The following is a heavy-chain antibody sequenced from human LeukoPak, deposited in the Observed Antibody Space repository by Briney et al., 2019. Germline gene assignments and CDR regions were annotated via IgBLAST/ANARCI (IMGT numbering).Heavy chain of an antibody. Sequence: GGSLRLSCAASGFTFSDHYVDWVRQAPGKGLEWVGRSRNKANSYTTQYAPSVKGRFTVSRDDSQNSLYLQMNSLQTEDTAMYYCARGLNSFDIWGQGTMVSVSS. CDR2: SRNKANSYTT. CDR1: GFTFSDHY. J-gene: IGHJ3*02. CDR3: ARGLNSFDI. V-gene: IGHV3-72*01. D-gene: IGHD5-24*01.